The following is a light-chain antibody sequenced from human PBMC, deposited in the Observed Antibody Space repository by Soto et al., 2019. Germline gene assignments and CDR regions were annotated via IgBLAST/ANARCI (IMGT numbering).Light chain of an antibody. J-gene: IGLJ2*01. Sequence: QSALTQPPSASGSPGQSVTISCTGTSSDIGSYNYVSWYQHHPGKAPKLLIYEVTKRPSGVPDRFSGSKSGNTASLTVSGLQAEDEAEYYCSSYAGSNNLYVVFGVGTKLIVL. CDR3: SSYAGSNNLYVV. CDR2: EVT. V-gene: IGLV2-8*01. CDR1: SSDIGSYNY.